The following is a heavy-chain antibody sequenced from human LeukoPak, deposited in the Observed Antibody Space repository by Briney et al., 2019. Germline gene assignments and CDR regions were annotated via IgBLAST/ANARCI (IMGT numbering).Heavy chain of an antibody. CDR3: ARKGRQQLST. CDR1: GGSFSGHY. D-gene: IGHD6-13*01. V-gene: IGHV4-34*01. Sequence: PSETLSLTCAVYGGSFSGHYWSWIRQPPGKGLEWIGEINHSGSTNYNPSLKSRVTISVDTSKNQFSLKLSSVTAADTAVYYCARKGRQQLSTWGQGTLVTVSS. CDR2: INHSGST. J-gene: IGHJ5*02.